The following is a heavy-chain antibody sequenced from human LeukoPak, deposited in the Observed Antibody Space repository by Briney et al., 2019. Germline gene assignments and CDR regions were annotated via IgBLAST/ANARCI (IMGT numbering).Heavy chain of an antibody. CDR1: GFTFSSYN. D-gene: IGHD3-22*01. CDR2: ISTSSSYI. Sequence: GGSLRLSCAASGFTFSSYNMNWVRQAPGKGLEWVSSISTSSSYIYYADSVKGRFTISRDNAKNTLNLQMNSLRAEDTAVYYCARDLGQYYDTSDNWFDPWGQGTLVTVSS. CDR3: ARDLGQYYDTSDNWFDP. V-gene: IGHV3-21*01. J-gene: IGHJ5*02.